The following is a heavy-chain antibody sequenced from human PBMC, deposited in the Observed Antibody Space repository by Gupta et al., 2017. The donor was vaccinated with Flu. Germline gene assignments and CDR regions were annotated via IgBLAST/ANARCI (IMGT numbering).Heavy chain of an antibody. CDR1: GYTFTSYG. Sequence: QVQLVQSGAEVKKPGASVKVSCQASGYTFTSYGLSWVRQAPGQGLEWMGWIGGNTDLAQKFQGRVTMTRDTSTSTAYMEVRSLRSDDTAIYYCARVGAYSDYEIDAFDIWGQGTLVTVAS. CDR3: ARVGAYSDYEIDAFDI. D-gene: IGHD4-17*01. V-gene: IGHV1-18*01. CDR2: IGGNT. J-gene: IGHJ3*02.